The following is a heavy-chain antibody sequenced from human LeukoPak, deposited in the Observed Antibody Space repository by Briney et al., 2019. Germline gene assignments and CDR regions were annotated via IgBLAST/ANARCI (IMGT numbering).Heavy chain of an antibody. CDR3: AGYSYGSGGYYYYYYMDV. J-gene: IGHJ6*03. D-gene: IGHD5-18*01. V-gene: IGHV1-69*06. CDR2: IIPIFGTA. CDR1: GGTFSSYA. Sequence: GASVKVSCKASGGTFSSYAISWVRQAPGQGLEWMGGIIPIFGTANYAQKFQGRVTITADKSTSTAYMELSSLRSEDTAVYYCAGYSYGSGGYYYYYYMDVWGKGTTVTVSS.